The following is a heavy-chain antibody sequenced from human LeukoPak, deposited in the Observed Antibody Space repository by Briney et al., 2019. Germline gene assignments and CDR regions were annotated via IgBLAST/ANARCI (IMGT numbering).Heavy chain of an antibody. V-gene: IGHV4-4*07. CDR2: IYTSGST. CDR3: ASRTNYYDSSGRDYYYYMDV. Sequence: PSETLSLTCTVSGGSISSYYWSWIRQPAGKGLEWIGRIYTSGSTNYNPSLKSRVTMSVDTSKNQFSLKLSSVTAADTAVYYCASRTNYYDSSGRDYYYYMDVWGKGTTVTVSS. J-gene: IGHJ6*03. CDR1: GGSISSYY. D-gene: IGHD3-22*01.